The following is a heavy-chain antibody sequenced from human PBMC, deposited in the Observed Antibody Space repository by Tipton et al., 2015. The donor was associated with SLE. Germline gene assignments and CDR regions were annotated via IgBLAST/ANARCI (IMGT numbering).Heavy chain of an antibody. CDR3: ARGILEWSDY. V-gene: IGHV4-34*01. CDR1: GASISGYY. J-gene: IGHJ4*02. D-gene: IGHD3-3*01. Sequence: TLSLTCIVSGASISGYYWSWIRQPPGKGLEWIGEINHSGSTNYNPSLKSRVTISVDTSKNQFSLKLSSVTAADTAVYYCARGILEWSDYWGQGTLVTVSS. CDR2: INHSGST.